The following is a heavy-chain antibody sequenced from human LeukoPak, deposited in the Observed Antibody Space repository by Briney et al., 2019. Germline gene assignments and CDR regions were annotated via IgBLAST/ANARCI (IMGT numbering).Heavy chain of an antibody. V-gene: IGHV4-59*08. CDR3: ARHPMVRGVITAWFDP. D-gene: IGHD3-10*01. Sequence: SETLSLTCTVSGGSISSYYWSWIRQPPGKGLEWMGYIYYRGSTNYNPSLKSRVTISVDTSKNQFSLKLSSVTAADTAVYYCARHPMVRGVITAWFDPWGQGTLVTVSS. J-gene: IGHJ5*02. CDR1: GGSISSYY. CDR2: IYYRGST.